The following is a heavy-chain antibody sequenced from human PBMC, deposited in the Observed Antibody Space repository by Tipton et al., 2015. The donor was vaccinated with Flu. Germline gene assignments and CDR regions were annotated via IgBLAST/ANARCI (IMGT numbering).Heavy chain of an antibody. D-gene: IGHD3-10*01. CDR3: ATTTYFYGSGSHDY. Sequence: TLSLTCSVSGDSIGSDYYWAWIRQPPGKGLEWIGNIHKTGSTYFNPSLTGRVTISVDTSKNQFSLKLTSVTAADTAVYYCATTTYFYGSGSHDYWGQGTLVTVSS. CDR1: GDSIGSDYY. CDR2: IHKTGST. J-gene: IGHJ4*02. V-gene: IGHV4-38-2*01.